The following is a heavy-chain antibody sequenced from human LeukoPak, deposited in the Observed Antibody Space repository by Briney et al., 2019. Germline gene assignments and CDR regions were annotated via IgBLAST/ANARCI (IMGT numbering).Heavy chain of an antibody. Sequence: PGASVKVSCTASGYTFTSYAISWVRQAPGQGLEWMGGIIPIFGTANYAQKFQGRVTITADESTSTAYMELSSLRSEDTAVYYCARDRIGGSGFGVWGKGTTVTISS. CDR3: ARDRIGGSGFGV. CDR1: GYTFTSYA. V-gene: IGHV1-69*13. CDR2: IIPIFGTA. J-gene: IGHJ6*04. D-gene: IGHD2-15*01.